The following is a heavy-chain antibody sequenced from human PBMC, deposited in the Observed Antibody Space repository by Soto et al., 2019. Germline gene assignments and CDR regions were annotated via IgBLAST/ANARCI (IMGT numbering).Heavy chain of an antibody. D-gene: IGHD3-3*01. V-gene: IGHV4-61*08. J-gene: IGHJ4*02. CDR1: GGSIISGGYS. CDR3: ARGHLWLED. CDR2: IYYSGST. Sequence: ASETLSLTCAVSGGSIISGGYSWSWVRQPPGKGLEYIGYIYYSGSTYYNPSLKSRVTVSLDSSKNQFSLKLTSVTAADTAVYYCARGHLWLEDWGQGTPVTVSS.